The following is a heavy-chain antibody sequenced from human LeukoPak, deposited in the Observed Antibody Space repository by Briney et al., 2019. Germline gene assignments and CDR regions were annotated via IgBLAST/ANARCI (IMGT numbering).Heavy chain of an antibody. V-gene: IGHV1-3*01. CDR3: ARVPRYSSSWYEY. Sequence: ASVKVSCKASGYTFTSYAMHWVRQAPGQRLEWMGWINAGNGNTKYSQKFQGRVTITRDTSASTAYMELSSLGSEDTAVYYCARVPRYSSSWYEYWGQGTLVTVSS. CDR2: INAGNGNT. J-gene: IGHJ4*02. CDR1: GYTFTSYA. D-gene: IGHD6-13*01.